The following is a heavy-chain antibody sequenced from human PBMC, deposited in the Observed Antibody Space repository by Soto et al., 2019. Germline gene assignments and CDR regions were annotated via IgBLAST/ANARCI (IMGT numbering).Heavy chain of an antibody. CDR1: GGSISSSSYY. CDR2: IYYSGST. D-gene: IGHD1-7*01. V-gene: IGHV4-39*02. CDR3: AREPYITGTTGRDDAFDI. J-gene: IGHJ3*02. Sequence: SETLSLTCTVSGGSISSSSYYWGWIRQPPGKGLEWIGSIYYSGSTYYNPSLKSRVTISVDTSKNQFSLKLSSVTAADTAVYYCAREPYITGTTGRDDAFDIWGQGTMVTVSS.